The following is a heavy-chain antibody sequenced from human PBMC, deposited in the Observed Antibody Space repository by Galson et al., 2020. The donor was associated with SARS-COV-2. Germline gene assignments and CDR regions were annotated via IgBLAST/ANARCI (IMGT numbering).Heavy chain of an antibody. CDR1: GDSISSGGYY. CDR3: ARAGSSGYTFDY. J-gene: IGHJ4*02. D-gene: IGHD3-22*01. V-gene: IGHV4-31*03. Sequence: LSLTCTVSGDSISSGGYYWRWIRQLPGKGLEWVGYIYYSASPYYNPSLKSRVTISDTSKNQFSLQLSSVTAADTAVYYCARAGSSGYTFDYWGQGTLVTVSS. CDR2: IYYSASP.